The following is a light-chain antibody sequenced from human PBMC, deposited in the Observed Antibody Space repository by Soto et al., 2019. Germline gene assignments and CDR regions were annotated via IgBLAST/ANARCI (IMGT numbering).Light chain of an antibody. CDR3: QKYSSVPV. CDR2: AAS. J-gene: IGKJ3*01. V-gene: IGKV1-27*01. CDR1: QDIRNF. Sequence: DIQITLSATSLSASVGDRVTITCRASQDIRNFVAWYQQKPGKAPKLLIYAASTLQSGVPSRFSGSGSGTDFTLTINSLQPEDVATYSCQKYSSVPVFGPGTKVEIK.